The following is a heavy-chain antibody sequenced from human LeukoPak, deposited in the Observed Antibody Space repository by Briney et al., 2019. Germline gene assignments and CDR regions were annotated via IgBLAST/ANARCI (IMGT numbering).Heavy chain of an antibody. Sequence: SETLSLTCTVSGGSISSYYWSWIRQPPGKGLEWIGYIYYRGSTNYNPSLKSRVTISVDTSKNQFSLKLSSVTAADTAVYYCARHSNTGYITDYWGQGTLVTVSS. CDR1: GGSISSYY. D-gene: IGHD3-3*01. V-gene: IGHV4-59*08. CDR2: IYYRGST. J-gene: IGHJ4*02. CDR3: ARHSNTGYITDY.